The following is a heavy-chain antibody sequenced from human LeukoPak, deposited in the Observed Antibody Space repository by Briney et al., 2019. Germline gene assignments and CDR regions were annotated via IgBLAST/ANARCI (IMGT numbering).Heavy chain of an antibody. J-gene: IGHJ4*02. Sequence: GGSLRLSCAASGFTFSSYAMSWVRQAPGKGLEWVSAISGSGDSTYYGDPVKGRFTISRDNSKNTLYLQMNSLRAEDTAVYYCAKTRPLDSSSWSHGDYWGQGTLVTVSS. D-gene: IGHD6-13*01. CDR3: AKTRPLDSSSWSHGDY. V-gene: IGHV3-23*01. CDR1: GFTFSSYA. CDR2: ISGSGDST.